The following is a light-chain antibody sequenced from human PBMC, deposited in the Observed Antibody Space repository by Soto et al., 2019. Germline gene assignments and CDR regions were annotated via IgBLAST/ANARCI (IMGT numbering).Light chain of an antibody. CDR1: QSVSSSY. V-gene: IGKV3-20*01. CDR3: QQDGISPIFT. CDR2: GAS. J-gene: IGKJ3*01. Sequence: EIVLTQSPGTLSLSPGERATLSCSASQSVSSSYLAWYKRKPGQAPRLLIYGASSRATGIPDRFSGSGSGTDFTLTISRLEPEDFAVYYCQQDGISPIFTFGPGTKVDIK.